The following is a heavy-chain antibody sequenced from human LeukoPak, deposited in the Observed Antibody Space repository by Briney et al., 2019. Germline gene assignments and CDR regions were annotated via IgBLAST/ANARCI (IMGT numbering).Heavy chain of an antibody. CDR2: ISYDGSNK. J-gene: IGHJ6*02. Sequence: PGGSLRLSCAASGFTFSSYGMHWVRRAPGKGLEWVAVISYDGSNKYYADSVKGRFTISRDNSKNTLYLQMNSLRAEDTAVYYCAKDVADSGYHFYGMDVWGQGTTVTVSS. D-gene: IGHD1-26*01. CDR3: AKDVADSGYHFYGMDV. CDR1: GFTFSSYG. V-gene: IGHV3-30*18.